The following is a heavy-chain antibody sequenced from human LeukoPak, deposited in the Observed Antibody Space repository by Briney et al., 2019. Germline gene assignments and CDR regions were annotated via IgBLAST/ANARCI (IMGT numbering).Heavy chain of an antibody. CDR3: ARGTGSYHAFDI. Sequence: GGSLRLSCAASGFTVSDNYMTWVRQAPGKGLEWVSSIYSAGATHYAESVKGRFTISRDNSKNTLYLQMNSLRAEDTAVYYCARGTGSYHAFDIWGQGTMVTVSS. CDR1: GFTVSDNY. CDR2: IYSAGAT. V-gene: IGHV3-53*01. D-gene: IGHD1-26*01. J-gene: IGHJ3*02.